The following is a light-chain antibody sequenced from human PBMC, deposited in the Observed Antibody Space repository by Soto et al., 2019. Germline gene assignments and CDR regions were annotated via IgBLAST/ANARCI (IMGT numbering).Light chain of an antibody. Sequence: EIVLTQSPGTLSLSPGERATLLCRASQSVSSNSVAWYQQKPGQAPRLRIYGASNRAAGTPDRFTGSGSGTDFTLTVNTMEPEDCALYYCQHFGDFLFTFGPGTRVDV. CDR3: QHFGDFLFT. CDR1: QSVSSNS. V-gene: IGKV3-20*01. CDR2: GAS. J-gene: IGKJ3*01.